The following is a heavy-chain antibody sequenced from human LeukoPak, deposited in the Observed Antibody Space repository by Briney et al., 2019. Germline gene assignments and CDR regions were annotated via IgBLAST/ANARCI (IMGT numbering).Heavy chain of an antibody. CDR2: IIPIFGAV. J-gene: IGHJ5*02. CDR3: ARGYSGSYYLLDWFDP. V-gene: IGHV1-69*05. D-gene: IGHD1-26*01. Sequence: SVKVSCKASGGTFSSYAISWVRQAPGQGLEWMGGIIPIFGAVNYAQKFQGRVTITTDESTSTAYMELSSLRSEDTAVYYCARGYSGSYYLLDWFDPWGQGTLVTVSS. CDR1: GGTFSSYA.